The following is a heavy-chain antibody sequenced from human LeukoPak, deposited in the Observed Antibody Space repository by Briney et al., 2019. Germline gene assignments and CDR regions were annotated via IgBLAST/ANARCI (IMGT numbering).Heavy chain of an antibody. J-gene: IGHJ3*02. CDR1: GYSFTSYW. D-gene: IGHD3-10*01. CDR2: IYPGDSDT. Sequence: GESLKISCKGSGYSFTSYWIGWVRQMPGKGLGWMGIIYPGDSDTRYSPSFQGQVTISADKSITTAYLQWSSLKASDTAMYYCARTYGSGTYHNRVGAFDIWGQGTMVTVPS. V-gene: IGHV5-51*01. CDR3: ARTYGSGTYHNRVGAFDI.